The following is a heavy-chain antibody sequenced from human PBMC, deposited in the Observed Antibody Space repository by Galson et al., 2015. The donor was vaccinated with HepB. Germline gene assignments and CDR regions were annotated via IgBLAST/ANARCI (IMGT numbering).Heavy chain of an antibody. D-gene: IGHD2-2*01. J-gene: IGHJ4*02. CDR2: ISNYNGDT. Sequence: SVKVSCKASGYTFISYGITWVRQAPGQGLEWMGWISNYNGDTNYAQKFQGRVTMTTDTLTNTAYMELRSLRSDDTAVYYCAREVPAAIYDYWGQGTLVTVSS. CDR1: GYTFISYG. CDR3: AREVPAAIYDY. V-gene: IGHV1-18*01.